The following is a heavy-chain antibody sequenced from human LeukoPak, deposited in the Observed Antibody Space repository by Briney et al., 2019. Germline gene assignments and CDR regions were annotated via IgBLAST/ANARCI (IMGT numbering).Heavy chain of an antibody. D-gene: IGHD3-22*01. CDR2: INHSGST. J-gene: IGHJ4*03. Sequence: PSETLSLTCAVYGGSFSGYYWSWIRQPPGKGLEGIGEINHSGSTNYNPSLKSRVTISIDTSKNQFSLQLSSVTAADTAVYYCARGYWYESSRYSSYYVDYWGPGAPVTVSP. V-gene: IGHV4-34*01. CDR3: ARGYWYESSRYSSYYVDY. CDR1: GGSFSGYY.